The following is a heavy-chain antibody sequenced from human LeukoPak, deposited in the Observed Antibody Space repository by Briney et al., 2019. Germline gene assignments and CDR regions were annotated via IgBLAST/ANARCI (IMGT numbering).Heavy chain of an antibody. CDR1: GFPLDAYR. J-gene: IGHJ4*02. CDR3: ARGYCSSTSCYFDY. V-gene: IGHV3-20*04. CDR2: INWNGGST. D-gene: IGHD2-2*01. Sequence: GGPLRLFCAAPGFPLDAYRMSWVRQAPGKGLEWVSGINWNGGSTGYADSVKGRFTISRDNAKNSLYLQMNSLRAEDTALYYCARGYCSSTSCYFDYWGQGTLVTVSS.